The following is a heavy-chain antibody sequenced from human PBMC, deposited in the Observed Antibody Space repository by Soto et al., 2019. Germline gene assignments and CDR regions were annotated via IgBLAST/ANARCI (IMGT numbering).Heavy chain of an antibody. CDR2: INAGNGNT. Sequence: ASVKVSCKASGYTFTSYAMHWVRQAPGQRLEWIGWINAGNGNTKYSQKFQARVTITRDTSASTAYMELSSLRSEDTAVYYCARDETKIVATMTMYNWFDPWGQGTLVTVS. V-gene: IGHV1-3*01. CDR1: GYTFTSYA. CDR3: ARDETKIVATMTMYNWFDP. D-gene: IGHD5-12*01. J-gene: IGHJ5*02.